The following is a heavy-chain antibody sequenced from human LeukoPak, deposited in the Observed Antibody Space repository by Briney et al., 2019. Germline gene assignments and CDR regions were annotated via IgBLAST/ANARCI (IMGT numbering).Heavy chain of an antibody. D-gene: IGHD3-22*01. Sequence: ASVKVSCKASGYTFTGYYIHWVRQAPGQGLEWMGWINPNSGGTNYAQKFQGRVTMTRDTSISTAYMELSRLRSDDTAVYYCARDSPIYDSSGYYYGGPYNWFDPWGQGTLVTVSS. CDR3: ARDSPIYDSSGYYYGGPYNWFDP. CDR2: INPNSGGT. CDR1: GYTFTGYY. J-gene: IGHJ5*02. V-gene: IGHV1-2*02.